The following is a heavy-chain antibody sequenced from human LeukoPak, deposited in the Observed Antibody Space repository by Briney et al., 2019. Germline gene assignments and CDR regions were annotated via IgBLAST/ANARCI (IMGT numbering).Heavy chain of an antibody. Sequence: PGGSLRLSCAASGFTFSDYYMSWIRQAPGKGLEWVSYISSSGSTIYYADSVKGRFTISRDNAKNSLYLQMNSLRAEDTAVYYCAREMAIRPYYYYYMDVWGKGTTVTISS. CDR2: ISSSGSTI. CDR1: GFTFSDYY. V-gene: IGHV3-11*01. J-gene: IGHJ6*03. CDR3: AREMAIRPYYYYYMDV. D-gene: IGHD1-1*01.